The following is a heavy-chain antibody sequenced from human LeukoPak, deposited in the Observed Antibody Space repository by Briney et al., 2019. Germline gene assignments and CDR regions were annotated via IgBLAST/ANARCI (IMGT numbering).Heavy chain of an antibody. J-gene: IGHJ4*02. V-gene: IGHV1-2*02. Sequence: ASVKVSCKASGYIFTAYYMYWVRQAPGQGLEWMGWINPNSGGTNYAQKFQGRVTMTTDTSISTAYMELSRLRSDDTAVYYCARAFPKIAAAGGYWGQGTLVTVSS. D-gene: IGHD6-13*01. CDR1: GYIFTAYY. CDR2: INPNSGGT. CDR3: ARAFPKIAAAGGY.